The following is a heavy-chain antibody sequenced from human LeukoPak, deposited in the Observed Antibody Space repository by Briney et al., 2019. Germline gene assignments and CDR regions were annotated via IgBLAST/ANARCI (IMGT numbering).Heavy chain of an antibody. CDR3: ARFSVYFYYFDY. CDR2: ISAYNGNT. V-gene: IGHV1-18*01. J-gene: IGHJ4*02. CDR1: GYTFTRYG. Sequence: ASVKVSCKASGYTFTRYGISWVRQAPGQGLEWMGWISAYNGNTNYAQKLQGRVTMTTDTSTSTAYMELRSLRSDDTAVYYCARFSVYFYYFDYWGQGTLVTVSS. D-gene: IGHD2-8*01.